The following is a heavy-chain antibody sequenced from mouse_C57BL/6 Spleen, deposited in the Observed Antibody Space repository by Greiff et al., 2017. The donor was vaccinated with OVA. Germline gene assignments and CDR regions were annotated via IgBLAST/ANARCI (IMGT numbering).Heavy chain of an antibody. Sequence: LVESGPELVKPGASVKISCKASGYSFTDYNMNWVKQSNGKSLEWIGVINPNYGTTSYNQKFKGKATLTVDQSSSTAYMQRNSLTSEDSAVYYCASRLWVQFDYWGQGTTLTVSS. V-gene: IGHV1-39*01. CDR2: INPNYGTT. CDR1: GYSFTDYN. D-gene: IGHD6-1*01. CDR3: ASRLWVQFDY. J-gene: IGHJ2*01.